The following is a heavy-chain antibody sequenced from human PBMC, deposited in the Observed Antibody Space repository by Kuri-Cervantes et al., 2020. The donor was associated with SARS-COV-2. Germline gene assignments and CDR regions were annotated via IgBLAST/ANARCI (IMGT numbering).Heavy chain of an antibody. CDR1: GGSFSGYY. CDR2: INHSGST. CDR3: ARGMWTGYCSSTSCSDGGFHLDY. J-gene: IGHJ4*02. Sequence: GSLRLSCAVYGGSFSGYYWSWIRQPPGKGLEWIGEINHSGSTNYNPSLKSRVTISVDTSKNQFSLKLSSVTAADTAVYYCARGMWTGYCSSTSCSDGGFHLDYWGQGTLVTVSS. D-gene: IGHD2-2*01. V-gene: IGHV4-34*01.